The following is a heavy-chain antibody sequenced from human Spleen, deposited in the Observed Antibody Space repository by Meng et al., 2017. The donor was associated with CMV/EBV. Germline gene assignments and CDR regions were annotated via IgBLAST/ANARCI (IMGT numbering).Heavy chain of an antibody. V-gene: IGHV4-39*01. Sequence: SETLSLTCTVSGGSISSSSSYWGWIRQPPGKGREWIGSSYNSGSTYYNPCRKSRVTITVDTSKNQFSLKLSSVTAADTAVDYCARLGCSTSCSDFDYWGQGTLVTVSS. CDR3: ARLGCSTSCSDFDY. CDR2: SYNSGST. J-gene: IGHJ4*02. CDR1: GGSISSSSSY. D-gene: IGHD2-2*01.